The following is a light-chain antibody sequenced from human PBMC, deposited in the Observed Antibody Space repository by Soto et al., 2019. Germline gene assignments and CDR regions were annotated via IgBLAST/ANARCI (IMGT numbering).Light chain of an antibody. V-gene: IGKV1-9*01. CDR2: AAS. CDR1: QGVSSY. Sequence: IQLTQSPSSLSASVGDRVTISCRASQGVSSYLAWYQQKPGKAPRLLIYAASTLQSGVPSRFSGSGSGTDFTLTISNLRPEDFATYYCQQLNSYPPWTFGQGTKVDIK. CDR3: QQLNSYPPWT. J-gene: IGKJ1*01.